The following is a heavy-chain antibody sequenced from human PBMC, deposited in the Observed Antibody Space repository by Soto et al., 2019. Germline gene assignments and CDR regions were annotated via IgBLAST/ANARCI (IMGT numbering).Heavy chain of an antibody. CDR1: GFDASVNY. CDR2: ITGGDNT. V-gene: IGHV3-66*01. Sequence: GGSLRLSCAASGFDASVNYMTWVRQAPGKGLEWVSVITGGDNTFYADSVKGRFTISRDNSKNTLYLQMNSLRVEDTAMYYCVRENYYYGMDVWGQGTAVTGSS. CDR3: VRENYYYGMDV. J-gene: IGHJ6*02.